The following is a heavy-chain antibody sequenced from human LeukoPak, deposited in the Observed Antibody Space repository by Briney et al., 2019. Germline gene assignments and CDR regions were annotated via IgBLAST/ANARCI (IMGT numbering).Heavy chain of an antibody. J-gene: IGHJ4*02. CDR1: GFTFSDYY. V-gene: IGHV3-11*01. D-gene: IGHD3-22*01. CDR2: ISSSGSTI. Sequence: SGGSLRLSCAASGFTFSDYYMSWIRQAPGKGLEWVSYISSSGSTIYYADSVKGRFTISRDSAKNSLYLQMNSLRAEDTAVYYCARDLSWYYYDSSGYYGYWGQGTLVTVSS. CDR3: ARDLSWYYYDSSGYYGY.